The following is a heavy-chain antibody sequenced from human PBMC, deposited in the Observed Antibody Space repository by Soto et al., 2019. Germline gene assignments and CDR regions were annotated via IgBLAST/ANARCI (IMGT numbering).Heavy chain of an antibody. V-gene: IGHV3-74*03. CDR3: DVRPGYSTGGDY. Sequence: VPLVESGGGLVQPGGSLRLSCAASGLTFRTYWVIWVRQAPGKGLVWVSRVYNDGDSTLHAASVTGRFTISRDNAKNTVYLQMRAPTVEDTAMYYCDVRPGYSTGGDYWGRGTLVTVS. D-gene: IGHD2-15*01. J-gene: IGHJ4*02. CDR1: GLTFRTYW. CDR2: VYNDGDST.